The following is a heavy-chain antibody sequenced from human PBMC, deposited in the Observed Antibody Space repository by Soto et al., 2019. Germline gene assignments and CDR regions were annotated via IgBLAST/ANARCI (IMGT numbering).Heavy chain of an antibody. CDR1: GFTFSTDS. V-gene: IGHV3-21*01. CDR3: ATVGIAVAGTQFVS. D-gene: IGHD6-19*01. CDR2: ISSGSSYI. Sequence: GGSLRLSCAASGFTFSTDSMNWVRQAPGKGLEWVSSISSGSSYIFYADSVKDRFTISRDNAKNSMYLQMNSLRADDTAVYYCATVGIAVAGTQFVSGGQGNLVT. J-gene: IGHJ4*02.